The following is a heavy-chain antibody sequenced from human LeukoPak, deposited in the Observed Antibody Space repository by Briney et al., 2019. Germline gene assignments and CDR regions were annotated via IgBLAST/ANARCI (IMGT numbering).Heavy chain of an antibody. D-gene: IGHD2-21*01. V-gene: IGHV4-39*01. CDR1: GGSISSSSYS. J-gene: IGHJ3*02. CDR2: ISYRGTT. Sequence: SEALSLTCTVSGGSISSSSYSWGWIRQPPGKGLEWIGSISYRGTTYYNPSLKSRVTISVDTSKNQFSLKLGSVTVADTAVYYCASAYGPFAFDIWGQGTMVTVSS. CDR3: ASAYGPFAFDI.